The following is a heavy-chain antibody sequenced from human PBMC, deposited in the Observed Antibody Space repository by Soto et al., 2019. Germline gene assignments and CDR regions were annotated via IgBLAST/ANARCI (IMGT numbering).Heavy chain of an antibody. CDR3: ARCSRGYYYDIPLSMDV. CDR1: GGSFSGYY. D-gene: IGHD3-22*01. J-gene: IGHJ6*02. CDR2: INHSGST. V-gene: IGHV4-34*01. Sequence: KTSETLSLTCAVYGGSFSGYYWSWIRQPPGKGLEWIGEINHSGSTNYNPSLKSRVTISVDTSKNQFSLKLSSVTAADTAVYYCARCSRGYYYDIPLSMDVWGQGTTVTVSS.